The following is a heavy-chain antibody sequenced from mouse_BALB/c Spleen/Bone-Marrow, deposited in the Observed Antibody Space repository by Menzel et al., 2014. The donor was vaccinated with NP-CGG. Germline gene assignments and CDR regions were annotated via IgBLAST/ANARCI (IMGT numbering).Heavy chain of an antibody. CDR2: INPTSGYT. CDR1: GYTFTSYW. Sequence: QVQLKQSGAELAKPGASVKMSCKASGYTFTSYWMHWVKQRPGQGLEWIGYINPTSGYTEYNQKFKDKATLTADKSSSTAYMRLGSLTSEDSAVYYCATGYYAMDSWGQGSSVTVSS. J-gene: IGHJ4*01. CDR3: ATGYYAMDS. V-gene: IGHV1-7*01.